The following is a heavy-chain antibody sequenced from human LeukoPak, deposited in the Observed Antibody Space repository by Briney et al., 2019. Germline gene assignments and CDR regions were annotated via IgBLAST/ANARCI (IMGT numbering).Heavy chain of an antibody. V-gene: IGHV4-39*07. CDR3: ARAYYDSSGYYPRGLDY. D-gene: IGHD3-22*01. CDR1: GVSISSSSYY. Sequence: SETLSLTCTVSGVSISSSSYYWGWIRQPPGKGLEWIGSIYYSGSTYYNPSLKSRVTISVDTSKNQFSLKLSSVTAADTAVYYCARAYYDSSGYYPRGLDYWGQGTLVTVSS. J-gene: IGHJ4*02. CDR2: IYYSGST.